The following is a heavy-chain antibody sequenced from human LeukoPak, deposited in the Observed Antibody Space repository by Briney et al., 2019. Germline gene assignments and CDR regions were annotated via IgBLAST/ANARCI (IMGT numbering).Heavy chain of an antibody. CDR3: ASSIKYYYDSSGWVLNY. Sequence: ASMKVSCKSSGGTFSDFAISWVRQAPGQGLDYMGGIIPVFHAPTYAQNFRGRLTVIADESTRTAYMELVSLRSEDTAVYYCASSIKYYYDSSGWVLNYWGQGTLVTVSS. V-gene: IGHV1-69*01. D-gene: IGHD3-22*01. CDR1: GGTFSDFA. J-gene: IGHJ4*02. CDR2: IIPVFHAP.